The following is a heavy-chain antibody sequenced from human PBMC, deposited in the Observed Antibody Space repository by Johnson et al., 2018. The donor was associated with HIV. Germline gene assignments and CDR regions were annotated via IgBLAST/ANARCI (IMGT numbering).Heavy chain of an antibody. Sequence: QVQLVESGGGVVQPGRSLRLSCGASGFTFSSYAMHWVRQAPGKGLEWVALILYDGNNKFYADSVRGRFTISRDNAKNSLYLRMNSLRAEDTAVYYCARDASDAFEIWGQGTMVTVSS. V-gene: IGHV3-30-3*01. J-gene: IGHJ3*02. CDR2: ILYDGNNK. CDR3: ARDASDAFEI. CDR1: GFTFSSYA.